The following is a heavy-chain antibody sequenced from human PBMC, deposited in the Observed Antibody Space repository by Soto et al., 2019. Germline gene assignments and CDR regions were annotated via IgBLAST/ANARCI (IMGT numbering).Heavy chain of an antibody. CDR3: ARDRVCSSTSCYEAWFGP. J-gene: IGHJ5*02. D-gene: IGHD2-2*01. CDR2: ISAYNGNT. CDR1: GYTFTSYG. V-gene: IGHV1-18*01. Sequence: QVQLVQSGAEVKKPGASVKVSCKASGYTFTSYGISWVRQAPGQGLEWMGWISAYNGNTNYAQKLQGRVTMTTDTSRRIDYMELRSLASDDTAVYYCARDRVCSSTSCYEAWFGPWGQGTLVTVSS.